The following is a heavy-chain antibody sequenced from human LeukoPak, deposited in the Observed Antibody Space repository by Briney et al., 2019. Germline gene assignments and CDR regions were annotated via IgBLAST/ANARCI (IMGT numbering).Heavy chain of an antibody. Sequence: PGGSLRLPCAASGFTFSSYAMSWVRQAPGKGLEWVSAISGSGGSTYYADSVKGRFTISRDNAKNSLYLQMNSLRAEDTAVYYCAVSIAVAGTDDYWGQGTLVTVSS. V-gene: IGHV3-23*01. CDR2: ISGSGGST. CDR1: GFTFSSYA. CDR3: AVSIAVAGTDDY. D-gene: IGHD6-19*01. J-gene: IGHJ4*02.